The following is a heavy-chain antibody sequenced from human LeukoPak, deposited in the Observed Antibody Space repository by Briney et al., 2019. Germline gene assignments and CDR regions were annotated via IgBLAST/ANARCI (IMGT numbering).Heavy chain of an antibody. J-gene: IGHJ4*02. D-gene: IGHD1-26*01. CDR1: GGSISSSSYY. Sequence: SETLSLACTVSGGSISSSSYYWGWIRQPPGKGLEWTGNIYYSGSTYYNPSLKSRVTISVDTSKNQFSLKLSSVTAADTAVYYCARDGRFPPEVLPRYFDYWGQGTLVTVSS. CDR3: ARDGRFPPEVLPRYFDY. CDR2: IYYSGST. V-gene: IGHV4-39*07.